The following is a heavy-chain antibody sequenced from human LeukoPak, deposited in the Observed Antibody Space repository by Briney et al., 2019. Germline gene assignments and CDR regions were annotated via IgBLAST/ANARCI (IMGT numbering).Heavy chain of an antibody. CDR3: ARDAGSSWSVGASDI. CDR1: GATCSSNA. J-gene: IGHJ3*02. V-gene: IGHV1-69*01. CDR2: IIPIFGCA. Sequence: SLKLSCKASGATCSSNAGSWERRATGQPLERMQEIIPIFGCANYSQQFQGRVTITADESTSTAYMELSSLRSEDTAMYYCARDAGSSWSVGASDIWGQGTLVAVSS. D-gene: IGHD6-13*01.